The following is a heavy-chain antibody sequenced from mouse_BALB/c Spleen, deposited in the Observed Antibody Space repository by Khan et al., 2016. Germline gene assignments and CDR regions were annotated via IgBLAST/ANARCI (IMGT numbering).Heavy chain of an antibody. V-gene: IGHV1-84*02. D-gene: IGHD1-2*01. Sequence: QVQLKQSGPELVKPGASVKISCKASGYTFTDYYVNWVKQKPGQGLEWIGWIYPGSGNTKYNEKFKGKATLTVDTSSSTACMQLSSLTSEDTSVYFCARSQLRLRFAYWGQGTLVTVSA. CDR1: GYTFTDYY. J-gene: IGHJ3*01. CDR2: IYPGSGNT. CDR3: ARSQLRLRFAY.